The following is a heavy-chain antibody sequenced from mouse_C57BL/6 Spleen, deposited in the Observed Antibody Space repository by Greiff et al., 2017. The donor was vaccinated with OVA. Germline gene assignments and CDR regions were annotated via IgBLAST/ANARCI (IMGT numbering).Heavy chain of an antibody. D-gene: IGHD1-1*01. J-gene: IGHJ2*01. CDR2: IYIGNGYT. CDR1: GYTFTSYG. Sequence: EVKLMESGAELVRPGSSVKMSCKTSGYTFTSYGINWVKQRPGQGLEWIGYIYIGNGYTEYNEKFKGKATLTSDTSSSTAYMQLSSLTSEDSAIYFCARNYYGSSPYFDYWGQGTTLTVSS. CDR3: ARNYYGSSPYFDY. V-gene: IGHV1-58*01.